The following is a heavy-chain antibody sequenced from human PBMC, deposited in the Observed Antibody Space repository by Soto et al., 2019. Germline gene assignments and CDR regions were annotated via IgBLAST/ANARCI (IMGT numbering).Heavy chain of an antibody. CDR2: TYNSGTT. V-gene: IGHV4-31*03. CDR3: ARDQGGYCSGGSCYSEGWFDP. J-gene: IGHJ5*02. CDR1: GVSISSGGYY. Sequence: VQLQESGPGLVKPSRTLSLTCTVSGVSISSGGYYWTWIRQHPGKGRGWIGTTYNSGTTYYYPSLKSRVTISVDTSKNQFSLKLSSVTAADTAVYYCARDQGGYCSGGSCYSEGWFDPWGQGTLVTVSS. D-gene: IGHD2-15*01.